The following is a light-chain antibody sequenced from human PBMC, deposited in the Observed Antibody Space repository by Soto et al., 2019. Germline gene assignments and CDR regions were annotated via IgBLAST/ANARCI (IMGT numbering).Light chain of an antibody. J-gene: IGLJ3*02. Sequence: QSVLTQPASVSGSPGQSITISCSGTTSDVGGYDVVSWYQQHPGKAPKLMIFEVNQRPSGVSDRFSGSKSGNTASLTIAGLQAWDEADYYCCSFAGSSTFWVFGVGTKVTVL. CDR2: EVN. CDR1: TSDVGGYDV. V-gene: IGLV2-23*02. CDR3: CSFAGSSTFWV.